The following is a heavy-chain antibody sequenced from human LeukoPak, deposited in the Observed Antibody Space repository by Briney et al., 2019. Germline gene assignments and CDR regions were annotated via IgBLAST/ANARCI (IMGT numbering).Heavy chain of an antibody. CDR1: GDSIRTYY. Sequence: SETLSLTCTVYGDSIRTYYWSWLRQPAGKGLEWIGRISTSGSTNYNPSIKSRVTISVDTSKNQFPLKLSSVTAADTAVYYCAMVRGVIITSFDYWGQGTLVTVSS. CDR2: ISTSGST. D-gene: IGHD3-10*01. J-gene: IGHJ4*02. V-gene: IGHV4-4*07. CDR3: AMVRGVIITSFDY.